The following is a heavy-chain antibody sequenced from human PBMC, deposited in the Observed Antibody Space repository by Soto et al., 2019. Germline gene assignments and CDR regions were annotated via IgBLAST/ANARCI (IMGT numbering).Heavy chain of an antibody. D-gene: IGHD3-3*01. Sequence: SETLSLTCTVSGGSISSGGYYWSWIRQHPGKGLEWIGYIYYSGSTYYNPSLKSRVTISVDTSKNQFSLKLSSVTAADTAVYYCARETHFGVVIGYYYMDVWGKGTTVTVSS. J-gene: IGHJ6*03. CDR1: GGSISSGGYY. V-gene: IGHV4-31*03. CDR3: ARETHFGVVIGYYYMDV. CDR2: IYYSGST.